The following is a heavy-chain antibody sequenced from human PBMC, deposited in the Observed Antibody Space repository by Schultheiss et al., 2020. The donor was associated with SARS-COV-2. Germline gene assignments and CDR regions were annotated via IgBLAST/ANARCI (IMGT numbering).Heavy chain of an antibody. CDR3: ARDRIGYCSGGSCPYYYYYGMDV. Sequence: GGSLRLSCAASGFTFSRYGMHWVRQAPGKGLEWVSYISSSSSTIYYADSVKGRFSISRDNAKNSLYLQMNSLRAEDTAVYYCARDRIGYCSGGSCPYYYYYGMDVWGQGTTVTVSS. D-gene: IGHD2-15*01. V-gene: IGHV3-48*04. CDR1: GFTFSRYG. CDR2: ISSSSSTI. J-gene: IGHJ6*02.